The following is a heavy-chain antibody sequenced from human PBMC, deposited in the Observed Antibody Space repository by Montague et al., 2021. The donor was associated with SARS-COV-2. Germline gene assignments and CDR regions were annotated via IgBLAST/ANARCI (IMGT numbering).Heavy chain of an antibody. J-gene: IGHJ4*02. CDR2: ISYDGSNK. Sequence: SLRLSCAASGFTFSSYAMHWVRQAPGKGLEWVAVISYDGSNKYYADSVKGRFTISRDNSKNTLYLQMNSLRAEDTAVYYCAMELVGAIDYWGRGTLVTVSS. CDR3: AMELVGAIDY. D-gene: IGHD1-26*01. V-gene: IGHV3-30*04. CDR1: GFTFSSYA.